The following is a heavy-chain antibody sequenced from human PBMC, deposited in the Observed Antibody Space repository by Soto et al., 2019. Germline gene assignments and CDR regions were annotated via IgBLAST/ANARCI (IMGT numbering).Heavy chain of an antibody. CDR2: IYYSGST. CDR3: AREIRELIDRFGELQHNWFDP. D-gene: IGHD3-10*01. J-gene: IGHJ5*02. Sequence: SETLSLTCTVSGGSISSYYGSWIRQPPGKGLEWIGYIYYSGSTNYNPSLKSRVTISVDTSKNQFSLKLSSVTAADTAVYYCAREIRELIDRFGELQHNWFDPWGQGTLVTVSS. CDR1: GGSISSYY. V-gene: IGHV4-59*01.